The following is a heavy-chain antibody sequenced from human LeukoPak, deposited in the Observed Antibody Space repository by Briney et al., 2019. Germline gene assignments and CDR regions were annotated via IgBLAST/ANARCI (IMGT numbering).Heavy chain of an antibody. V-gene: IGHV3-11*01. CDR1: GFTFSDYH. CDR3: AKDMYEYSSSYYYYYYYMDV. D-gene: IGHD6-6*01. CDR2: ISSGGSTI. Sequence: GGSLRLSCAVSGFTFSDYHMSWIRQAPGKGLEWVSYISSGGSTISHADSVKGRFTISRDNAENSLYLQMNSLRAEDTAVYYCAKDMYEYSSSYYYYYYYMDVWGMGTTVTVSS. J-gene: IGHJ6*03.